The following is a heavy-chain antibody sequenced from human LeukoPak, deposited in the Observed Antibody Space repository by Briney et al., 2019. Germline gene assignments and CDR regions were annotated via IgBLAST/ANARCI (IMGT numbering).Heavy chain of an antibody. J-gene: IGHJ6*03. Sequence: GASVKVSCKASGYTFTGYYMHWVRQAPGQGLEWMGWINPSSGGTNYAQKFQGRVTMTRDTSISTAYMELSRLRSDDTAVYYCARRSIAARSPYYMDVWGKGTTVTVSS. CDR1: GYTFTGYY. CDR2: INPSSGGT. CDR3: ARRSIAARSPYYMDV. V-gene: IGHV1-2*02. D-gene: IGHD6-6*01.